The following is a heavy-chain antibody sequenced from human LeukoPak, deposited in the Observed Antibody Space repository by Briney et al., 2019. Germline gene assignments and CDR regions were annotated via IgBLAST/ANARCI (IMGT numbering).Heavy chain of an antibody. CDR1: GFTFFTYA. V-gene: IGHV3-30*01. Sequence: PGGSLRLSCATSGFTFFTYALHWVRQAPGKGLEWVAVISYDGRSKFYADSVKGRFTISRDISENTLDLQMNSLRAEDTAVYYCARSIHDDAFDIWGQGTMVTISS. D-gene: IGHD6-6*01. CDR2: ISYDGRSK. J-gene: IGHJ3*02. CDR3: ARSIHDDAFDI.